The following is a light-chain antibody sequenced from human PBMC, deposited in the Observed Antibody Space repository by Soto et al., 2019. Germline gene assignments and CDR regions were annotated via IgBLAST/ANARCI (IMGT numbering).Light chain of an antibody. CDR3: QQFRSYPPT. CDR2: AAS. Sequence: DIPLTQSPSFLSASVGDRITITCRASQGISSYLAWYQQKPGKAPKLLIYAASTLQSGVPSRFSGGGSGTEFTLTINLQTEDFATYYCQQFRSYPPTFGPGTKVDI. J-gene: IGKJ3*01. V-gene: IGKV1-9*01. CDR1: QGISSY.